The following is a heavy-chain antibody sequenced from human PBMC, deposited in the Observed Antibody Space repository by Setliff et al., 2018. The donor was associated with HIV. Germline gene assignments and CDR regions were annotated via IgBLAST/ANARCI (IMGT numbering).Heavy chain of an antibody. J-gene: IGHJ4*02. D-gene: IGHD6-13*01. V-gene: IGHV3-11*04. Sequence: PGGSLRLSCVASGFTFSDYYMSWVRQAPGKGLEWLSYISSSGTTTYYVDSVKGRFTISRDNSKNTLYLQMNSLRAEDAAVYYCARGASSSWYYFDYWGQGALVTVSS. CDR2: ISSSGTTT. CDR3: ARGASSSWYYFDY. CDR1: GFTFSDYY.